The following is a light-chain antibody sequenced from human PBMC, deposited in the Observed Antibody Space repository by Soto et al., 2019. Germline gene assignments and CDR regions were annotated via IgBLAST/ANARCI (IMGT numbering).Light chain of an antibody. CDR2: GAS. CDR3: QQYGSSRCT. Sequence: EIVLTQSPGTLSLSPGERATLSCSASQSVSSSYLAWYQQKPGQAPRLLIYGASSRATGIPDRFSGSGSGTDFTLTISSLEPEDFAVYYCQQYGSSRCTFGQGTKVYIK. CDR1: QSVSSSY. V-gene: IGKV3-20*01. J-gene: IGKJ1*01.